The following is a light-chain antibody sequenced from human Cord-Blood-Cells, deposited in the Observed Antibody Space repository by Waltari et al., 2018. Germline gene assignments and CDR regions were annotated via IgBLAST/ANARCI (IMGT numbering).Light chain of an antibody. CDR1: NLGDKY. J-gene: IGLJ2*01. V-gene: IGLV3-1*01. CDR3: QAWDSSTVV. CDR2: QDS. Sequence: YELTQPPSVSVSPGQTASITCSGDNLGDKYACWYQQKPGQSPVLVIYQDSKRPSGIPERFSGSNSGNTATLTISGTQAMDEADYYCQAWDSSTVVFGGGTKLTVL.